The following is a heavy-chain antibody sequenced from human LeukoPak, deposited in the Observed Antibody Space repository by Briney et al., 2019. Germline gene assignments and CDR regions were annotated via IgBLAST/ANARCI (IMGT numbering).Heavy chain of an antibody. V-gene: IGHV3-7*01. J-gene: IGHJ5*02. CDR1: GFTFSNYW. CDR3: ARGRYSSDP. D-gene: IGHD5-18*01. Sequence: TGGSLRLSCAASGFTFSNYWMIRVRQAPGKGLEWVANINQDESEKYYVDSVKGRFTISRDNAKNSLCLQMNSLRAEDTAVYYCARGRYSSDPWGQGTLVTVSS. CDR2: INQDESEK.